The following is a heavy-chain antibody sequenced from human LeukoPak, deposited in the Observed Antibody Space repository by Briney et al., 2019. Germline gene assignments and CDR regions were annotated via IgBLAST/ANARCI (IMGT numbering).Heavy chain of an antibody. CDR1: GFTFSSYG. CDR2: ISGSGGST. Sequence: GGTLRLSCAASGFTFSSYGMSWVRQAPGKGLEWVSAISGSGGSTFYADSVKGRFTISRDNSKNTMYLQMNSLRAEDTAVYYCAKEIWQWLVDYWGQGTLVTVSS. CDR3: AKEIWQWLVDY. V-gene: IGHV3-23*01. J-gene: IGHJ4*02. D-gene: IGHD6-19*01.